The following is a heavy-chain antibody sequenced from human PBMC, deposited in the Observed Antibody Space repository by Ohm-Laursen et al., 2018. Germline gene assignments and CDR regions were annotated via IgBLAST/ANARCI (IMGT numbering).Heavy chain of an antibody. V-gene: IGHV4-31*02. D-gene: IGHD3-10*01. CDR1: GGSISSGGYY. J-gene: IGHJ3*02. CDR2: IYYSGST. Sequence: SQTLSLTWTVSGGSISSGGYYWSWIRQHPGKGLEWIGYIYYSGSTNYNPSLKSRVTISVDTSKNQFSLKLSSVTAADTAVYYCARVGVRKLRGINGFDIWGPGIMVTVSS. CDR3: ARVGVRKLRGINGFDI.